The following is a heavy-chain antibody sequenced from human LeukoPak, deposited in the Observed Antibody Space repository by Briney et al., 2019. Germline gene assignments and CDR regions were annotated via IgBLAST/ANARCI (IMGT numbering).Heavy chain of an antibody. D-gene: IGHD6-19*01. CDR3: ARGSRIAVAADAFDI. V-gene: IGHV1-2*02. Sequence: GASVKVSCKASGYTFTGYYMHWVRQAPGQGLEWMGWINPNSGGTNYAQKFQGRVTMTRDTSISTAYMELSRLRSDDTAVYYCARGSRIAVAADAFDIWGQGTMVTVSS. J-gene: IGHJ3*02. CDR1: GYTFTGYY. CDR2: INPNSGGT.